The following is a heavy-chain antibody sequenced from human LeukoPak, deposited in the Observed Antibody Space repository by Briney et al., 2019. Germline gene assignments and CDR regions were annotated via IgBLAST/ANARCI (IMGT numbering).Heavy chain of an antibody. V-gene: IGHV4-59*12. CDR2: IYYSGST. Sequence: SETLSLTCTVSGGSISNYYWSWIRQPPGKGLEWIGYIYYSGSTNYNPSLSSRVTISVDTSKNQFSLKLSSVTAADTAVYYCATLYSSSSVWFDPWGQGTLVTVSS. CDR3: ATLYSSSSVWFDP. D-gene: IGHD6-6*01. J-gene: IGHJ5*02. CDR1: GGSISNYY.